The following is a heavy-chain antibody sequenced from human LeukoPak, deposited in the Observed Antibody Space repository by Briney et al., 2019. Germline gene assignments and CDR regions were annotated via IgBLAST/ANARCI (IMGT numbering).Heavy chain of an antibody. Sequence: ASVKVSCKASGYTFTGYFIHWVRQAPGQGFEWMRRINSNSGGTDFAQKFQGRVTMTRDTSISTAYMELSRLKSDDTALYYCAREVGFGSQVYYFDYWGRGTLVTVSS. J-gene: IGHJ4*02. CDR2: INSNSGGT. CDR1: GYTFTGYF. CDR3: AREVGFGSQVYYFDY. D-gene: IGHD3-16*01. V-gene: IGHV1-2*06.